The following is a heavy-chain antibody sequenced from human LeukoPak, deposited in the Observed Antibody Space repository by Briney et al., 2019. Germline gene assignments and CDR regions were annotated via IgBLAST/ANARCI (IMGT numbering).Heavy chain of an antibody. CDR3: ARHSGGWDGNWFDP. Sequence: PSETLSLTCAVSGGSISSYYWSWIRQPAGKGLEWIGRIYTSGSTNYNPSLKSRVTMSVDTPKNQFSLKLSSVTAAGTAVYYCARHSGGWDGNWFDPWGQGTLVTVSS. CDR2: IYTSGST. J-gene: IGHJ5*02. V-gene: IGHV4-4*07. CDR1: GGSISSYY. D-gene: IGHD6-25*01.